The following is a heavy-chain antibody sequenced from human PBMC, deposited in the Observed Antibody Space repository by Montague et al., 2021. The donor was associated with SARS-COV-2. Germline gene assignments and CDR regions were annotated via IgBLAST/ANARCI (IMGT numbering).Heavy chain of an antibody. V-gene: IGHV4-59*08. J-gene: IGHJ3*02. D-gene: IGHD3-9*01. CDR1: GGSISSYY. CDR2: IYYSGST. Sequence: SETLSLTCTVSGGSISSYYWSWIRRPPGKGLEWIGYIYYSGSTNXNPSLKSRVTISVDTSKNQFSLKLSFVTAADTAVYYCARTYYDILTGYYNRGAFDIWGQGTMVTVSS. CDR3: ARTYYDILTGYYNRGAFDI.